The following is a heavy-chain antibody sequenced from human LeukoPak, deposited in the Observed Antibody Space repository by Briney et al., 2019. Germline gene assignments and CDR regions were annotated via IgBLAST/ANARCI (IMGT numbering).Heavy chain of an antibody. Sequence: GASVKVSCKASGYTFTSYYMHWVRQAPGQGLEWMGIINPSGGSTSYAQKFQGRVTMTRDTSTSTVYMELSSLRSEDTAVYYCARVLVAGSYYYYGMDVWGQGTTVTVPS. CDR3: ARVLVAGSYYYYGMDV. D-gene: IGHD6-19*01. CDR1: GYTFTSYY. CDR2: INPSGGST. V-gene: IGHV1-46*01. J-gene: IGHJ6*02.